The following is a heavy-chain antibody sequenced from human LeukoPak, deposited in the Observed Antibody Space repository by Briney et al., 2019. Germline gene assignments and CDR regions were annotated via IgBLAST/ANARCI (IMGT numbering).Heavy chain of an antibody. CDR2: IYYSGST. J-gene: IGHJ5*02. CDR1: GGSISSGGYY. V-gene: IGHV4-31*03. D-gene: IGHD3-10*01. Sequence: PSETLSLNCTVSGGSISSGGYYWSWIRQHPGKGLEWIGYIYYSGSTYYNPSLKSRVTISVDTSKNQFSLKLSSVTAADTAVYYCARDNKGAMVRGVSNWFDPWGQGTLVTVSS. CDR3: ARDNKGAMVRGVSNWFDP.